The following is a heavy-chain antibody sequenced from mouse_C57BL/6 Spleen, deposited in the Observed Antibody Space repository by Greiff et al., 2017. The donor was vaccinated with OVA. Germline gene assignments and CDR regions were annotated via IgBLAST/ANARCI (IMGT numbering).Heavy chain of an antibody. CDR2: ISDGGSYT. V-gene: IGHV5-4*03. Sequence: EVKLVASGGGLVKPGGSLKLSCAASGFTFSSYAMSWVRQTPEKRLEWVATISDGGSYTYYPDNVKGRFTISRDNAKNNLYLQMSHLKSEDTAMYYCASSYWYFDVWGTGTTVTVAS. J-gene: IGHJ1*03. CDR3: ASSYWYFDV. CDR1: GFTFSSYA.